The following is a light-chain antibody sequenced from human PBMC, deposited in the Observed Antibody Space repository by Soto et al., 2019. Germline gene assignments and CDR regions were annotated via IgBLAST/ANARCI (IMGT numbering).Light chain of an antibody. CDR2: DAS. Sequence: IQMTQSPSSLSASVGDRVTITCQASQDISDYLNWYQQRPGKAPKLLIYDASNLEAGVPSRFSGSGSGTEFTLTITSLQPEDFATYYCQQTYTTPRTFGQGTKVAIK. V-gene: IGKV1-33*01. CDR3: QQTYTTPRT. CDR1: QDISDY. J-gene: IGKJ1*01.